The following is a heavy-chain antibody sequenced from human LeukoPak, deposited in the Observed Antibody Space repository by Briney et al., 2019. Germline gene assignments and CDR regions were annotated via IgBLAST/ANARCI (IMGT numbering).Heavy chain of an antibody. V-gene: IGHV1-8*03. CDR1: GYTFTSYD. D-gene: IGHD6-13*01. Sequence: ASVKVSCKASGYTFTSYDINWVRQATGQGLEWMGWMNPNSGNTDYAQKFQGRLTITRNTSISTAYMELSSLRSEDTAVYYCARDSSNPDYWGQGTLVTVSS. CDR2: MNPNSGNT. CDR3: ARDSSNPDY. J-gene: IGHJ4*02.